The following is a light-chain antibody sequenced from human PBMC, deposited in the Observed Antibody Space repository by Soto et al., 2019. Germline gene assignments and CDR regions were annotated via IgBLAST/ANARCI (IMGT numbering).Light chain of an antibody. J-gene: IGLJ2*01. CDR1: SSDVGGYNY. V-gene: IGLV2-14*01. CDR2: DVS. Sequence: QSVLTQPASVSGSPGQSITISCTGTSSDVGGYNYVSWYQQHPGKAPKLMIYDVSNRPSGVSNRFSGSKSGNTASLTISGLQAEDEADYYCSSYTSSSTYVFFGGGTKLTVL. CDR3: SSYTSSSTYVF.